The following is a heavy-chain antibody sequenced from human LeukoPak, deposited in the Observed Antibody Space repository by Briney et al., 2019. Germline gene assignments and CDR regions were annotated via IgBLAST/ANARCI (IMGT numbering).Heavy chain of an antibody. Sequence: QAGGSLRLSCAASGFTFSSYWMSWGRQAPGKGREGVANRKQDGSEKYYVDSVTCRFTISRDNAKNSLYLQMNSLRAEDTAVYYCARGDEVLTFGGSSYYFDYWGQGTLVTVSS. V-gene: IGHV3-7*01. CDR2: RKQDGSEK. J-gene: IGHJ4*02. D-gene: IGHD3-16*01. CDR1: GFTFSSYW. CDR3: ARGDEVLTFGGSSYYFDY.